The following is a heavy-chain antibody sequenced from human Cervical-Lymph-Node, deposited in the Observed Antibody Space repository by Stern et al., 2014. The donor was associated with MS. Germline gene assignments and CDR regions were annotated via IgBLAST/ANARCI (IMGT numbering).Heavy chain of an antibody. CDR1: GFTFTTYD. CDR3: ARGVAHGELDY. J-gene: IGHJ4*02. D-gene: IGHD4-17*01. CDR2: IDSSGGT. V-gene: IGHV3-13*01. Sequence: EVQLVESGGGLVQPGGSLRLSCAVSGFTFTTYDMHWVRQTSGNGLEWVSTIDSSGGTFYPASVKGRFTISRDNAKNSFYLQMNSLRAGDTAVYYCARGVAHGELDYWGPGTLVTVSS.